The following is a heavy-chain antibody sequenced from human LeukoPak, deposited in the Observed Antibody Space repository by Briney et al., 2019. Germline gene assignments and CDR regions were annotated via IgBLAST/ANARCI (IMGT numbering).Heavy chain of an antibody. Sequence: AGGSLRLSCAASGFTFSRNDMSWVRQAPGKGLEWVGRIKSKTDGGTTDYAAPVKGRFTISRDDSKNTLYLQMNSLKTEDTAVYYCTTDESQLHDYWGQGTLVTVSS. CDR1: GFTFSRND. D-gene: IGHD5-18*01. CDR2: IKSKTDGGTT. J-gene: IGHJ4*02. CDR3: TTDESQLHDY. V-gene: IGHV3-15*01.